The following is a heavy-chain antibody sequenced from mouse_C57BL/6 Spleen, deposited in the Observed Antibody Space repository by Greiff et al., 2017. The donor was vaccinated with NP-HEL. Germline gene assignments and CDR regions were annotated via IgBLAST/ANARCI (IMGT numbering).Heavy chain of an antibody. D-gene: IGHD2-5*01. CDR1: GYTFTSYW. Sequence: QVQLQQPGAELVKPGASVKLSCKASGYTFTSYWMHWVKQRPGQGLEWIGMIHPNSGSTNYNEKLKSKATLTVDKSSSTAYMQLSSLTSEDSAVYYCARSGSNYCFYKAMDYWGQGTSVTVSS. CDR2: IHPNSGST. CDR3: ARSGSNYCFYKAMDY. V-gene: IGHV1-64*01. J-gene: IGHJ4*01.